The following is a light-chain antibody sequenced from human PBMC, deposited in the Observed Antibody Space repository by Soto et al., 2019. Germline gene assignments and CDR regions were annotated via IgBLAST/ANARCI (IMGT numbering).Light chain of an antibody. CDR2: GTS. Sequence: EIVLTQSPGTLSVSPGERATLSCRASQTISSNYLAWYQQKPGQAPSLLIYGTSSRATGIPDRFSGSGSGTDFTLTSSRLEPEASAIYYCQQYGSWTFGQGTKVEIK. CDR1: QTISSNY. V-gene: IGKV3-20*01. CDR3: QQYGSWT. J-gene: IGKJ1*01.